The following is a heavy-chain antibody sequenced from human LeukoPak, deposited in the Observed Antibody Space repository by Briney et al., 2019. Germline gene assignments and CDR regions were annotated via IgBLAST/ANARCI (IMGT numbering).Heavy chain of an antibody. V-gene: IGHV1-69*05. Sequence: SVKVSCKASGGTFSSYAISWVRQAPGQGLEWMGGIIPIFGTANYAQKFQGRVTITTDESTSTAYMELSSLRSEDTAVYYCATHDSSGYYGTGYFQHWGQGTLVTVSS. CDR2: IIPIFGTA. CDR3: ATHDSSGYYGTGYFQH. CDR1: GGTFSSYA. D-gene: IGHD3-22*01. J-gene: IGHJ1*01.